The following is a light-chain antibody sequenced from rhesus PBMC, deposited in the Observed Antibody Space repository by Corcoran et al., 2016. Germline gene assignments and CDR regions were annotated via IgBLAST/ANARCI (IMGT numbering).Light chain of an antibody. Sequence: DIQMTQSPSSLSASVGDRVTITCRASENVNNYLNWYQHKPGKAPKLLIYKASTLQSGVPSRLSGSGAGTDYTFTISSLQPEDGATYYCQHGYGTPRTFGQGTKVEIK. CDR2: KAS. J-gene: IGKJ1*01. V-gene: IGKV1-74*01. CDR1: ENVNNY. CDR3: QHGYGTPRT.